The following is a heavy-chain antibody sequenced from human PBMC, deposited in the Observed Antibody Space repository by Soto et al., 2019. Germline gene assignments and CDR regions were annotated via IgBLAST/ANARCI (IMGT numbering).Heavy chain of an antibody. CDR3: ARDGAGSRTWFPP. J-gene: IGHJ5*02. CDR2: INHDGSST. Sequence: EVQLVESGGGLVQPGGSLRLSCAASGFTFSSYWMHWVRQAPGKGLVWVSRINHDGSSTRYAALVKGRSTTSRDDARNTLYPQMSSLRAEDTAVYHCARDGAGSRTWFPPWGQGTLVTVSS. D-gene: IGHD1-26*01. V-gene: IGHV3-74*01. CDR1: GFTFSSYW.